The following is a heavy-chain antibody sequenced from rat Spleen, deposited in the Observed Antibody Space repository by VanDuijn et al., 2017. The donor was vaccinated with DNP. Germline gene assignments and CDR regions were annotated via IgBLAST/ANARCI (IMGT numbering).Heavy chain of an antibody. CDR2: ISYSGAT. CDR3: ARWNIGTSTLDY. CDR1: FYSITRTY. V-gene: IGHV3-1*01. Sequence: EVQLQESGPGLVKPSQSLSLTCSVTFYSITRTYWGWIRRSPGNRMEWVGHISYSGATFYHPSLKSRISITRDTSRNQFFLQLSSVTTEDTATYHCARWNIGTSTLDYWGQGVMVTVSS. J-gene: IGHJ2*01. D-gene: IGHD1-5*01.